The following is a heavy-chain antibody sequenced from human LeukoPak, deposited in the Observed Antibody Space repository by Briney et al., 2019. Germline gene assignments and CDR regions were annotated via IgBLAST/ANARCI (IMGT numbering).Heavy chain of an antibody. CDR3: ARDLAAGGPCNY. D-gene: IGHD6-13*01. J-gene: IGHJ4*02. Sequence: GGSLRLSCAASGFTVTSNYMSWVRQAPGKGLEWVANIKQDGSEKYYVDSVRGRFTISRDNAKNSLFLQMDSLRVEDTAVYYCARDLAAGGPCNYWGQGTLVTVSS. V-gene: IGHV3-7*01. CDR2: IKQDGSEK. CDR1: GFTVTSNY.